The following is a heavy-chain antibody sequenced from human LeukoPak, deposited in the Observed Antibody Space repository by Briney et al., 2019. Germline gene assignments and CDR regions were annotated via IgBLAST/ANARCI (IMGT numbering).Heavy chain of an antibody. CDR3: ARIWPDL. D-gene: IGHD3-10*01. CDR2: IYHSGRT. Sequence: SETLSLTCTVSGYSISSGYYWGWIRQPPGKGLEWIGSIYHSGRTFYNPSLKSRVTISLDTSKNQFSLRLSSVTAADTAVYYCARIWPDLWGRGTLVTVSS. J-gene: IGHJ2*01. V-gene: IGHV4-38-2*02. CDR1: GYSISSGYY.